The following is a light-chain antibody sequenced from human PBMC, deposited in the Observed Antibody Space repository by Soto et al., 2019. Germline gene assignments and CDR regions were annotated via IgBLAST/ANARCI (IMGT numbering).Light chain of an antibody. CDR2: DAS. CDR1: RSVSSN. Sequence: EIELTQSPATLFLSPGERATLSCRASRSVSSNFAWYQQKPGQAPRLLIYDASNRATGIPARFSGSGSGTDFTLTISSLEPEDFAVYYCHQRSDWSPLTFGGGTKVEIK. CDR3: HQRSDWSPLT. J-gene: IGKJ4*01. V-gene: IGKV3-11*01.